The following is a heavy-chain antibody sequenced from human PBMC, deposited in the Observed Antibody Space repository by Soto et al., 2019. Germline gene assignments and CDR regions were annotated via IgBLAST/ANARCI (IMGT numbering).Heavy chain of an antibody. CDR1: GGSISSGGYY. CDR2: IYYSGST. D-gene: IGHD6-13*01. Sequence: SETLSLTCTVSGGSISSGGYYWSWIRQHPGKGLEWIGYIYYSGSTYYNPSLKSRVTISVDTSKNQFSLKLSSVTAADTAVYYCARDSIAAAGTSGYYYYGMDVWGQGTTVTVSS. CDR3: ARDSIAAAGTSGYYYYGMDV. J-gene: IGHJ6*02. V-gene: IGHV4-31*03.